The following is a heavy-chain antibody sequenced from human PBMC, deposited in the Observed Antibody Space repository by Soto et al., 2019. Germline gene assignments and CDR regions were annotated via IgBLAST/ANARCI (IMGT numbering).Heavy chain of an antibody. CDR1: GYSFTSYW. CDR2: IDPSDSYT. D-gene: IGHD4-4*01. J-gene: IGHJ6*02. Sequence: PVESLEISCKVSGYSFTSYWISWVRQMPGKGLEWMGRIDPSDSYTNYSPSFQGHVTISADKSISTAYLQWSSLKASDTAMYYCARTNYQTDYYYYGMDVWGQGTTVTVSS. V-gene: IGHV5-10-1*01. CDR3: ARTNYQTDYYYYGMDV.